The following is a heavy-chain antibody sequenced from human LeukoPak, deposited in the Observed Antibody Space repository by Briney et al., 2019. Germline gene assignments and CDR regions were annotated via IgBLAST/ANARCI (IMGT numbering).Heavy chain of an antibody. CDR1: GFTFSDYY. CDR3: VRAQGIRYFDWLSYFDY. J-gene: IGHJ4*02. V-gene: IGHV3-11*06. Sequence: GGSLRLSCAASGFTFSDYYMSWIRQAPGKGLEWVSYISSSSSYINYADSVKGRFTISRDNAKNSLYLQMNSLRAEDTAVYYCVRAQGIRYFDWLSYFDYWGQGTLVTVSP. CDR2: ISSSSSYI. D-gene: IGHD3-9*01.